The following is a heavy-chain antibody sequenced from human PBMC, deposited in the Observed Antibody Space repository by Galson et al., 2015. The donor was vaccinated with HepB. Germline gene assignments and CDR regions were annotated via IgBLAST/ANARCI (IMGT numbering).Heavy chain of an antibody. D-gene: IGHD1-26*01. Sequence: SLRLSCAASGFTFSSYAVSWVRQAPGKGLEWVSAISGSGGSTYYADSVKGRFTISRDNSKNTLYLQMNTLRAEDTAVYYCAKVRSGIYFFDYWGQGTLVTVSS. CDR3: AKVRSGIYFFDY. CDR1: GFTFSSYA. V-gene: IGHV3-23*01. CDR2: ISGSGGST. J-gene: IGHJ4*02.